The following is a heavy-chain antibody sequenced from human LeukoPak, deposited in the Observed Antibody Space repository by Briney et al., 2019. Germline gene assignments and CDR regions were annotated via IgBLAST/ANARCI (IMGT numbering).Heavy chain of an antibody. J-gene: IGHJ4*02. V-gene: IGHV3-21*01. CDR1: GFTFSSYS. D-gene: IGHD3-9*01. CDR2: ISGSSSYI. Sequence: GGSLRLSCAASGFTFSSYSMNWVRQTPGKGLEWVPSISGSSSYIYYADSVKGRFTISRDNAKNSLYLQMNSLRAEDTAVYYCARGLFDYDILTGYDYWGQGTLVTVSS. CDR3: ARGLFDYDILTGYDY.